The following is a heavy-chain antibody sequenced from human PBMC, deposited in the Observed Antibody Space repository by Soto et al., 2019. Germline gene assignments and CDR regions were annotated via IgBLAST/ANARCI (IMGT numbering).Heavy chain of an antibody. CDR1: EFTFSTYA. CDR3: ARDPTTTVTTNYYYGKDV. D-gene: IGHD4-17*01. J-gene: IGHJ6*02. CDR2: IWGNGGGGTT. V-gene: IGHV3-23*01. Sequence: GGSLRLSCATSEFTFSTYAMTWVRQAPGETLEWVSSIWGNGGGGTTSYADSVKGRFTISRDNSKSTLYLRMTSLRAEDTAVYYCARDPTTTVTTNYYYGKDVWGQGTTVTVSS.